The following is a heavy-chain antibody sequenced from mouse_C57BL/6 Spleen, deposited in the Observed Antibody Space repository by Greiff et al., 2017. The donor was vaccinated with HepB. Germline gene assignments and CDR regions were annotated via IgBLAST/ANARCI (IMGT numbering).Heavy chain of an antibody. D-gene: IGHD2-5*01. CDR2: IRSKSNNYAT. CDR3: VRSNPFAY. Sequence: EVKVVESGGGLVQPKGSLKLSCAASGFSFNTYAMNWVRQAPGKGLEWVARIRSKSNNYATYYADSVKDRFTISRDDSESMLYLQMNNLKTEDTAMYYCVRSNPFAYWGQGTLVTVSA. CDR1: GFSFNTYA. J-gene: IGHJ3*01. V-gene: IGHV10-1*01.